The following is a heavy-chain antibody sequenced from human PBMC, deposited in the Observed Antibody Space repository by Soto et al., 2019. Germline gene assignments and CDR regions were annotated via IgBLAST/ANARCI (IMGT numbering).Heavy chain of an antibody. J-gene: IGHJ4*02. CDR3: ARLYSGSWL. D-gene: IGHD1-26*01. Sequence: SETLSLTCAVYGGSFSGYYWSWIRQPPGKGLEWIGEINHSGSTNYNPSLKSRVTISVDTSKNQFSPKLSSVTAADTAVYYCARLYSGSWLWGQGTLVTVSS. V-gene: IGHV4-34*01. CDR1: GGSFSGYY. CDR2: INHSGST.